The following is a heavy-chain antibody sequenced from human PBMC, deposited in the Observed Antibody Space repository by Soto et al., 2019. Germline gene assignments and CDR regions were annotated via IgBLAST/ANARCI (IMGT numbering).Heavy chain of an antibody. V-gene: IGHV3-30*18. CDR2: ISNDGSNK. D-gene: IGHD6-19*01. CDR3: AKDLGGLVYTFDY. J-gene: IGHJ4*02. CDR1: GFTFSSYG. Sequence: QVQLVESGGGVVQPGRSLRLSCAASGFTFSSYGMHWVRQAPGKGLEWVTVISNDGSNKYYADSVKGRFTISRDNSKITLYLQLNSLRAEDTAVYYCAKDLGGLVYTFDYWGQGTLVTVSS.